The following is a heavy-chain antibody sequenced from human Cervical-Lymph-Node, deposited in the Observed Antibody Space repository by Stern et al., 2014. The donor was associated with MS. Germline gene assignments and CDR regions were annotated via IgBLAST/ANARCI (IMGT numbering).Heavy chain of an antibody. D-gene: IGHD2-8*02. CDR1: GDSISSYTHY. J-gene: IGHJ4*02. CDR2: VYYSGAT. V-gene: IGHV4-39*01. Sequence: QMQLVQSGPGLVKPSETLSLTCAVSGDSISSYTHYWAWIRQPPGKGLEWIGRVYYSGATYYNPSLKSPVTISVDTSKNHFSLGLNSVTAADTAVYYCAKHACTGAACPFDLWGQGTLVTVSS. CDR3: AKHACTGAACPFDL.